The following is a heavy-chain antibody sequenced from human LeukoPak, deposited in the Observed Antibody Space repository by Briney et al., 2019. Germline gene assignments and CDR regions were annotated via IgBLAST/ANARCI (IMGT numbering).Heavy chain of an antibody. CDR2: INWNGGST. J-gene: IGHJ4*02. V-gene: IGHV3-20*04. CDR3: ARVFSYCGGDCYWGPGNY. CDR1: GFTFDDYG. D-gene: IGHD2-21*02. Sequence: GGSLRPSCAASGFTFDDYGMSWVRQAPGKGLEWVSGINWNGGSTGYADSVKGRFTISRDNAKNSLYLQMNSLRAEDTALYYCARVFSYCGGDCYWGPGNYWGQGTLVTVSS.